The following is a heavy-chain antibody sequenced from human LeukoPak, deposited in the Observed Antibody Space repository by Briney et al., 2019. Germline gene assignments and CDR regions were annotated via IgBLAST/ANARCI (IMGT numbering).Heavy chain of an antibody. J-gene: IGHJ4*02. Sequence: GGSLRLSCAASGFTFSSYAMHWVRQAPGKGLEWVAVISYDGSNKYYADSVKGRFTISRDNSKNTLYLQMNSLRAEDTAVYYCARASEGYSSSSEFDYWGQGTLVTVSS. CDR2: ISYDGSNK. V-gene: IGHV3-30-3*01. CDR3: ARASEGYSSSSEFDY. D-gene: IGHD6-6*01. CDR1: GFTFSSYA.